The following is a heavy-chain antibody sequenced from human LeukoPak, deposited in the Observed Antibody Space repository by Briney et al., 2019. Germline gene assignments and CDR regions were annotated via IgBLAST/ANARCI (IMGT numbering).Heavy chain of an antibody. Sequence: PSETLSLTCTVSGGSISSYYWSWIRQPAGKGLEWIGRIYSTGSTNYNPSLKSRVTMSVDTSKNQFSLKLTSVTAADTAVYYCAREHPVAIAADYWGQGTLVTVSS. CDR1: GGSISSYY. CDR2: IYSTGST. CDR3: AREHPVAIAADY. J-gene: IGHJ4*02. V-gene: IGHV4-4*07. D-gene: IGHD6-25*01.